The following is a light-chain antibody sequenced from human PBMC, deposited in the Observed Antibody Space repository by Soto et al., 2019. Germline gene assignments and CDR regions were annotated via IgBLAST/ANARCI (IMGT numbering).Light chain of an antibody. V-gene: IGLV2-23*02. CDR3: CSYAGNSTPV. CDR1: SSDVGSYNL. J-gene: IGLJ2*01. CDR2: EVT. Sequence: QSVLTQSASVSGSPGQSITISCTGTSSDVGSYNLVSWYQQHPGKAPKLMIYEVTKRPSGVSNRFAGSKSGNTASLTISGLQADDEADYHCCSYAGNSTPVFGGGTKVTVL.